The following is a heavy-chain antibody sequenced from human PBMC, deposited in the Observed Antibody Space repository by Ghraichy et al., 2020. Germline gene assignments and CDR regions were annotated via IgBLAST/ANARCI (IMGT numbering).Heavy chain of an antibody. Sequence: SETLSLTCTVSGGSISSSSYYWGWIRQPPGKGLEWIGSIYYSGSTYYNPSLKSRVTISVDTSKNQFSLKLSSVTAADTAVYYCASGRGGVAATNNWFDPWGQGTLVTVSS. CDR3: ASGRGGVAATNNWFDP. CDR2: IYYSGST. D-gene: IGHD2-15*01. CDR1: GGSISSSSYY. V-gene: IGHV4-39*01. J-gene: IGHJ5*02.